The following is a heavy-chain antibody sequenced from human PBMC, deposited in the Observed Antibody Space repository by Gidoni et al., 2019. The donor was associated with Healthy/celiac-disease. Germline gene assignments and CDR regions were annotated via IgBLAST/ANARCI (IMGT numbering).Heavy chain of an antibody. J-gene: IGHJ5*02. D-gene: IGHD5-18*01. CDR3: ARSGYSYGLNWFDP. V-gene: IGHV4-39*01. CDR2: IYYSGST. CDR1: GGSISSSSYY. Sequence: QLQLQESGPGLVKPSETLSLPCTVSGGSISSSSYYWGWIRQPPGKGLEWIGSIYYSGSTYYNPSLKSRVTISVDTSKNQFSLKLSSVTAADTAVYYCARSGYSYGLNWFDPWGQGTLVTVSS.